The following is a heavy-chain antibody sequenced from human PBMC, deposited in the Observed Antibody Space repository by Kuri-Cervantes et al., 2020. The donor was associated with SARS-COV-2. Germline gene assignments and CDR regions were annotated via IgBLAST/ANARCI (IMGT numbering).Heavy chain of an antibody. CDR3: ARRGQPASFDY. D-gene: IGHD3-10*01. J-gene: IGHJ4*02. V-gene: IGHV5-10-1*01. Sequence: GGSLRLSCKGSGYSFTSYWISWVRQMPGKGLEWMGRIDPSDSYTNYSPSFQGHVTISADKSISTACLQWSSLKASDTAMYYCARRGQPASFDYWGQGTLVTVSS. CDR2: IDPSDSYT. CDR1: GYSFTSYW.